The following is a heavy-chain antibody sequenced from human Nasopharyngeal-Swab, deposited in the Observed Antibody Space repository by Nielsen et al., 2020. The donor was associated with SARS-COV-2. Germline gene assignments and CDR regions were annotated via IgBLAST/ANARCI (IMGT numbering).Heavy chain of an antibody. V-gene: IGHV3-23*01. D-gene: IGHD3-10*01. J-gene: IGHJ3*02. Sequence: GESLKISCAASGFSFSSFAMSWVRQTPGKRLEWVSGLDGTGFSTYYADSVKGRFTISRDNSKKTLFLQMNSLRAEDTAVYYCAKQWELLGWSHDAFHIWGQGTMVTVSS. CDR1: GFSFSSFA. CDR2: LDGTGFST. CDR3: AKQWELLGWSHDAFHI.